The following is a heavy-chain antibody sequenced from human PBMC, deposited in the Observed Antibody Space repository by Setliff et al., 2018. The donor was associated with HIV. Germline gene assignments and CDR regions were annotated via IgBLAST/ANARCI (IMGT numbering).Heavy chain of an antibody. D-gene: IGHD5-12*01. V-gene: IGHV3-49*04. CDR1: GLTFGDYA. J-gene: IGHJ5*02. Sequence: QPGGSLRLSCTASGLTFGDYAMSWVRQAPGKGLEWVGLIRSKAFGGTTEYAASVKGRFTISRDDSKSIAYLQMNSLKTEDTAVYYCTRLHRDRSQHSGYDLGFDPWGQGTLVTAPQ. CDR3: TRLHRDRSQHSGYDLGFDP. CDR2: IRSKAFGGTT.